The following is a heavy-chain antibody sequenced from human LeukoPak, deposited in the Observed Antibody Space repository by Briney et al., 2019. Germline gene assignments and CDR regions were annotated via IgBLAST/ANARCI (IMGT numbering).Heavy chain of an antibody. J-gene: IGHJ6*02. CDR1: GFTFSSYG. CDR3: ARDFNGFGESPPYGMDV. Sequence: GGSLRLSCAASGFTFSSYGMHWVRQAPGKGLEWVAFIRYDGSNKYYADSVKGRFTISRDNSKNTLYLQMNSLRAEDTAVYYCARDFNGFGESPPYGMDVWGQGTTVTVSS. CDR2: IRYDGSNK. V-gene: IGHV3-30*02. D-gene: IGHD3-10*01.